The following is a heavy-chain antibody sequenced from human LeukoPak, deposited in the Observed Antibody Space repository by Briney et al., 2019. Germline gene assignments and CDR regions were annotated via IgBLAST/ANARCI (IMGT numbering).Heavy chain of an antibody. V-gene: IGHV3-15*01. CDR1: GFTFSNAW. Sequence: GGSLRLSCAASGFTFSNAWMSWVRQAPGKGLEWVGRIKSKTDGGTTDYAAPVKGRFSISRDDSIDTVNLQMNSLKNEDTAVYYCTTDLASSGWYRPGYWGQGTLVTVSS. CDR3: TTDLASSGWYRPGY. J-gene: IGHJ4*02. CDR2: IKSKTDGGTT. D-gene: IGHD6-19*01.